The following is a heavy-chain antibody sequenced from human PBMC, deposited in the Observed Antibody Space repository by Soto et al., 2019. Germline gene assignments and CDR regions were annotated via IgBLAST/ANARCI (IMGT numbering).Heavy chain of an antibody. D-gene: IGHD6-19*01. CDR2: TNPNSGNT. J-gene: IGHJ5*02. CDR1: GYTFTSYD. V-gene: IGHV1-8*01. Sequence: GASVKVSCKASGYTFTSYDINWVRQATGQGLEWMGWTNPNSGNTGYAQKFQGRVTMTMNTSISTAYMELSSLRSEDTAVYYCARDRYSSGNWFDPWGQGTQVTVSS. CDR3: ARDRYSSGNWFDP.